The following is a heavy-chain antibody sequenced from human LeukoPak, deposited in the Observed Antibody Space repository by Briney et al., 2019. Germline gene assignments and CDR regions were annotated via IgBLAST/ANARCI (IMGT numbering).Heavy chain of an antibody. V-gene: IGHV3-33*01. Sequence: GRSLRLCCAASGFTFSSYGMHWVRQAPGKGLEWVAVIWYDGSNKYYADSVKGRFTISRDNSKNTLYLQMNSLRAEDTAVYYCARARGSYCDYWGQGTLVTVSS. J-gene: IGHJ4*02. CDR2: IWYDGSNK. CDR1: GFTFSSYG. D-gene: IGHD1-26*01. CDR3: ARARGSYCDY.